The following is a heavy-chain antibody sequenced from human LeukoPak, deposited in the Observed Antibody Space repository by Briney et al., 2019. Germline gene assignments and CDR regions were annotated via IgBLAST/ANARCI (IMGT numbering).Heavy chain of an antibody. CDR1: GYTFTKYC. CDR2: INPSGGST. V-gene: IGHV1-46*01. CDR3: ARDLGSSGWFHGMDV. J-gene: IGHJ6*02. Sequence: ASVKVSCKASGYTFTKYCMHRVRQAPGQGLEWMAIINPSGGSTTYAQKFQGRVTMTRDTSTSTVYMELSSLRSEDTAVYYCARDLGSSGWFHGMDVWGQGTTVTVSS. D-gene: IGHD6-19*01.